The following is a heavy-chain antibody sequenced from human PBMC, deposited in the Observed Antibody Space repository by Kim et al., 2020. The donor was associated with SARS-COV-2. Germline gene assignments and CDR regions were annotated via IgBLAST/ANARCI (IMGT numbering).Heavy chain of an antibody. Sequence: GGSLRLSCTASEFSDSSNYMTWFRQAPGKGLEWVSVISRDGSTHYADSLKGRFTISRDTSKNTMYLQMNGLRAEDTAVYYCATEGGYGAAFDSWGQGTLVTVSS. D-gene: IGHD4-17*01. CDR2: ISRDGST. CDR1: EFSDSSNY. J-gene: IGHJ4*02. CDR3: ATEGGYGAAFDS. V-gene: IGHV3-53*01.